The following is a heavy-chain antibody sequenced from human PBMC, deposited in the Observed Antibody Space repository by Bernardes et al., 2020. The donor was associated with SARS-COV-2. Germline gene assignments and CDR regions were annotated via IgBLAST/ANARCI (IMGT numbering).Heavy chain of an antibody. J-gene: IGHJ4*02. D-gene: IGHD1-26*01. CDR1: GFTFSSYA. V-gene: IGHV3-30-3*01. CDR3: ARVVKDEI. Sequence: VWSLRLSCAASGFTFSSYAMHWVRQAPGKGLEWVAVISYDGSNKYYADSVKGRFTISRDNSKNTLYLQMNSLRAEDTAVYYCARVVKDEIWGQGTLVTVSS. CDR2: ISYDGSNK.